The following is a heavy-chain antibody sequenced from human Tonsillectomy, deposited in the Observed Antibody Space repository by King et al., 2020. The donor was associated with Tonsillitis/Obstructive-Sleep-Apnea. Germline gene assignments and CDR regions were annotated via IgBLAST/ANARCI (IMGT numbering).Heavy chain of an antibody. J-gene: IGHJ6*03. CDR2: IGTAGDT. CDR1: EFTFSSYD. CDR3: AREADYYYMDV. Sequence: VQLVESGGGLVQPGGSLRLSCAASEFTFSSYDMHWVRQPTGKGLEWVSAIGTAGDTYYPGSVKGRFTISRENAKNSLYLQMDSLSAGDTAVYYCAREADYYYMDVWGKGTTVTVSS. V-gene: IGHV3-13*04.